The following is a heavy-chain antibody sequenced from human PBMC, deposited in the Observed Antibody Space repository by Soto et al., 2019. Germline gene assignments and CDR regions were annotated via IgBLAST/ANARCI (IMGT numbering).Heavy chain of an antibody. CDR3: ATDWAHGTSAEPGANSKGGYYYGIDV. CDR1: GFIFSSYG. CDR2: ISYDGSNK. J-gene: IGHJ6*02. D-gene: IGHD2-2*01. V-gene: IGHV3-30*03. Sequence: QVQLVESGGGVVQPGRSLRLSCAASGFIFSSYGMHWVRQAPGKGLEWVAVISYDGSNKYYADSVKGRFTISSSKNTLYPQMNRTRAQATALYSCATDWAHGTSAEPGANSKGGYYYGIDVWGQGTTLTVPS.